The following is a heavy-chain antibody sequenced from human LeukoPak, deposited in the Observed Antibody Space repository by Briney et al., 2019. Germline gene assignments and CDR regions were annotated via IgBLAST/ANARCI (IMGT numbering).Heavy chain of an antibody. V-gene: IGHV3-48*03. D-gene: IGHD6-19*01. CDR1: GFPFSVYE. CDR2: IGSSGTTI. CDR3: ALLAVASDFDY. Sequence: GGCLRLSCAVSGFPFSVYEMKWVRQAPGKGLEWVSNIGSSGTTIYYADSVRGRFSISRDNAKSSLYLQMNSLRVEDTAVYYCALLAVASDFDYWGQGALVTVSS. J-gene: IGHJ4*02.